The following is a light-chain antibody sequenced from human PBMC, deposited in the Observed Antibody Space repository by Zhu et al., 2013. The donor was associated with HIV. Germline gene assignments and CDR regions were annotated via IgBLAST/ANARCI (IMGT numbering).Light chain of an antibody. CDR1: SSDFAGYNY. Sequence: QSALTQPASVSGSPGQSITISCIGPSSDFAGYNYVSWYQHHPGKAPKLMIYEVNNRPSGVSNRFSGSKSGTSATLDITGLQTGDEADYYCGTWDSTLSAGVFGGGTKLTVL. V-gene: IGLV2-14*01. CDR3: GTWDSTLSAGV. J-gene: IGLJ3*02. CDR2: EVN.